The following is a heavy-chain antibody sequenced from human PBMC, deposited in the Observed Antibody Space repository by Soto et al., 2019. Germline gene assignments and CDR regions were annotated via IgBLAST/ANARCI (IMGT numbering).Heavy chain of an antibody. V-gene: IGHV3-23*01. CDR3: AKDPSTGPPDC. CDR1: GFMFSSYG. Sequence: VGSLRLSCAAAGFMFSSYGMSWVRQAPGKGLQWVATIHPSGGSTHYAESVRGRFTISRDNSRDTLYLQMNSLRAEDTAVYYCAKDPSTGPPDCWGQGALVTVSS. CDR2: IHPSGGST. D-gene: IGHD3-9*01. J-gene: IGHJ4*02.